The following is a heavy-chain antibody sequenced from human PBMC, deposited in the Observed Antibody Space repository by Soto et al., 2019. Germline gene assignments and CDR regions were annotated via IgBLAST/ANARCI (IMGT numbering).Heavy chain of an antibody. D-gene: IGHD4-4*01. CDR1: GYTFTSYG. Sequence: ASVKVSCKASGYTFTSYGISWVRQAPGQGLEWMGWISAYNGNTNYAQKLQGRVTMTTDTSTSTAYMELRSLRSDDTALYYCALTLYSNYNRDYWGQGALVTVSS. V-gene: IGHV1-18*01. J-gene: IGHJ4*02. CDR2: ISAYNGNT. CDR3: ALTLYSNYNRDY.